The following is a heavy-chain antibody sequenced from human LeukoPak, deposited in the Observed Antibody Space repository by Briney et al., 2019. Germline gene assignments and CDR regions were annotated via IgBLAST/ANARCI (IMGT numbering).Heavy chain of an antibody. CDR2: ISSSSSYI. V-gene: IGHV3-21*01. CDR1: GFTFSSYS. CDR3: ARDRGLIGPQNWFDP. D-gene: IGHD3-22*01. J-gene: IGHJ5*02. Sequence: PGGSLTLSCAASGFTFSSYSMNWVRQPPGKGLEWVSSISSSSSYIYYADSVKGRFTISRDNAKNSLYLQMNSLRAEDTAVYYCARDRGLIGPQNWFDPWGQGTLVTVSS.